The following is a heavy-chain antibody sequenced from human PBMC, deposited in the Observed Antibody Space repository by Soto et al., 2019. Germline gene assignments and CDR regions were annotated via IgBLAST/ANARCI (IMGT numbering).Heavy chain of an antibody. CDR1: GFTFTDHY. CDR2: MSPSGSGI. CDR3: ARTARLVDY. V-gene: IGHV3-11*01. J-gene: IGHJ4*02. Sequence: QVRLVESGGGLVKPGGSLRLSCVASGFTFTDHYMSWIRQAPGKGLEWIAYMSPSGSGISYADSAKGRFTISRDNARNTVYLQLNTLRAEDMALYYCARTARLVDYWGQGTLVTVSS.